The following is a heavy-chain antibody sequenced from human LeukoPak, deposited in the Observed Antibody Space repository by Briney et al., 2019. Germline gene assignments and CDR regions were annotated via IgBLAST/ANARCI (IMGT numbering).Heavy chain of an antibody. CDR2: ISGSGGST. J-gene: IGHJ4*02. Sequence: PGGSLRLPCAASGFTFSSYAMSWVRQAPGKGLEWVSTISGSGGSTYYADSVKGRFTISRDNSKNTLYLQMNSLRAEDTAVYYCAKFGSYYGVFIDYWGQGTLVTVSS. CDR3: AKFGSYYGVFIDY. D-gene: IGHD1-26*01. CDR1: GFTFSSYA. V-gene: IGHV3-23*01.